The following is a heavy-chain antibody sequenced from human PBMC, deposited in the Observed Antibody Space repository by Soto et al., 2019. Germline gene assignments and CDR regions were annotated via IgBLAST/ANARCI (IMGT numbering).Heavy chain of an antibody. J-gene: IGHJ4*02. CDR3: ARGGGSDSFDN. D-gene: IGHD1-26*01. V-gene: IGHV4-30-2*01. Sequence: QLQLHESGSGLVKPSQTLSLTCTVSGASITDGGYSWSWIRQTPGKGLEWIGYINHLETTFYNPSFESRPTLSIYRAKHQFSLNLNSMSAADRGVYFCARGGGSDSFDNWGQGILVTVSS. CDR1: GASITDGGYS. CDR2: INHLETT.